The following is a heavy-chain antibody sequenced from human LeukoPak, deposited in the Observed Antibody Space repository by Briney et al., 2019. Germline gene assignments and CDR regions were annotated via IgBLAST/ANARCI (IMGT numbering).Heavy chain of an antibody. CDR1: GFTFDDYA. CDR2: ISWNSGSI. Sequence: GGSLRLSCAASGFTFDDYATHWVRQAPGKGLEWVSGISWNSGSIGYADSVKGRFTISRDNAKNSLYLQMNSLRAEDMALYYCAKGLTYYDILTGFDYWGQGTLVTVSS. D-gene: IGHD3-9*01. J-gene: IGHJ4*02. V-gene: IGHV3-9*03. CDR3: AKGLTYYDILTGFDY.